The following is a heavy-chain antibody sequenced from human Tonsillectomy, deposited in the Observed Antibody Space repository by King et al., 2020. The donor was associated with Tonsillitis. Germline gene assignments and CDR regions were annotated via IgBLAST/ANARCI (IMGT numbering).Heavy chain of an antibody. CDR1: GGSINSGHYY. J-gene: IGHJ6*02. CDR3: ARGGYDILTGSCTGGDYYYHGMDV. Sequence: QLQESGPGLVKPLQTLSLTCTVSGGSINSGHYYWSWIRQHPGKGLEWIGYIYYTGSTYYNPSLKSRVSISVDTSKNQFSLKVNSVTAADTAVYYCARGGYDILTGSCTGGDYYYHGMDVWGQGTTVTVSS. D-gene: IGHD3-9*01. V-gene: IGHV4-31*03. CDR2: IYYTGST.